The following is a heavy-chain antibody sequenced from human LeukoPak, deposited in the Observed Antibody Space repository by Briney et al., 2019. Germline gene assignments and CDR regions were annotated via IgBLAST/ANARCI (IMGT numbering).Heavy chain of an antibody. CDR1: GGSFSGYY. J-gene: IGHJ5*02. CDR3: ATRYCSSTSCYSPP. Sequence: SETLSLTCAVYGGSFSGYYWSWIRQPPGKGLEWIGEINHSGSTNYNPFLKSRVTISVDTSKNQFSLKLSSVTAADTAVYYCATRYCSSTSCYSPPWGQGTLVTVSS. V-gene: IGHV4-34*01. D-gene: IGHD2-2*01. CDR2: INHSGST.